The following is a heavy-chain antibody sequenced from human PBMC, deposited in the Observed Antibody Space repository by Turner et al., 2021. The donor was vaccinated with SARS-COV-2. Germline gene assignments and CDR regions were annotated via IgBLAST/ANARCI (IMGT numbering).Heavy chain of an antibody. Sequence: QLLVQESGPALVKPSETLSLPCTVSAVSITSNSHYWGWVRQPPGKGLEWIGITYYPGGSYYNPSLRGRVTISVDPSQNQFSLKLNSVTAADTAVYYCASPGGNSGWFFAYDIWGQGTMVTVSS. CDR3: ASPGGNSGWFFAYDI. J-gene: IGHJ3*02. D-gene: IGHD6-19*01. V-gene: IGHV4-39*01. CDR2: TYYPGGS. CDR1: AVSITSNSHY.